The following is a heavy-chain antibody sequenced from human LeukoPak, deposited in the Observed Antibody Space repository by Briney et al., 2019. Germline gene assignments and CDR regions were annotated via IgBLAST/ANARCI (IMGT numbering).Heavy chain of an antibody. J-gene: IGHJ5*02. CDR2: MNPNSGNT. Sequence: ASVKVSCKASGYTFTSYDINWVRQATGQGLEWMGWMNPNSGNTGYAQKFQGRVTMTTDTSTSTAYMELRSLRSDDTAVYYCARDRWQLVPANWFDPWGQGTLVTVSS. V-gene: IGHV1-8*01. CDR1: GYTFTSYD. CDR3: ARDRWQLVPANWFDP. D-gene: IGHD6-6*01.